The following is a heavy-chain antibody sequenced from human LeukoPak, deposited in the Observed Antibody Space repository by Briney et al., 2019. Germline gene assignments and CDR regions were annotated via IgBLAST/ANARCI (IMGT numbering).Heavy chain of an antibody. V-gene: IGHV3-23*01. Sequence: GGSLRLSSAASGFTFSSYAMSWVRQAPGKGLEWVSAISGSGGSTYYADSVKGRFTISRDNSKNTLYLQMNSLRAEDTAVYYCAKYYSSSWSHFDYWGQGTLVTVSS. J-gene: IGHJ4*02. CDR3: AKYYSSSWSHFDY. CDR1: GFTFSSYA. D-gene: IGHD6-13*01. CDR2: ISGSGGST.